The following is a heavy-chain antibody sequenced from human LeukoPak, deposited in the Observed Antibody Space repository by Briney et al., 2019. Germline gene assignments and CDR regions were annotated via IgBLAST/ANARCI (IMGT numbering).Heavy chain of an antibody. V-gene: IGHV1-18*04. D-gene: IGHD2-15*01. Sequence: ASVKVSCKASGCAFTSYYMHWVRQAPGQGPEWMGRISTYNGDTYYAQNLQGRVTMTTDTSTSTSYMELRSLRSDDTAVYYCARHYCSGGSWYGVFDYWGQGTLVTVSS. J-gene: IGHJ4*02. CDR1: GCAFTSYY. CDR3: ARHYCSGGSWYGVFDY. CDR2: ISTYNGDT.